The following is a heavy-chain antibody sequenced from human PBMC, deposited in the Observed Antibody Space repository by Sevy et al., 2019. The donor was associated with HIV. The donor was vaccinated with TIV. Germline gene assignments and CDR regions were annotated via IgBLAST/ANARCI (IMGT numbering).Heavy chain of an antibody. CDR3: ARQGGGDCMITFGGVIAPPYYFDY. CDR1: GYSFTSYW. D-gene: IGHD3-16*02. CDR2: IYPGDSDT. Sequence: GESLKISRKGSGYSFTSYWIGWVRQMPGKGLEWMGIIYPGDSDTRYSPSFQRQVTISADKSISTAYLRWSSLKASDTAMYYSARQGGGDCMITFGGVIAPPYYFDYWGQGTLVTVSS. J-gene: IGHJ4*02. V-gene: IGHV5-51*01.